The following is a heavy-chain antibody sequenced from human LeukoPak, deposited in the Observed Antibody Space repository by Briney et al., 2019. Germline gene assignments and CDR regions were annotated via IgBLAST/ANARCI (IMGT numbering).Heavy chain of an antibody. CDR3: ARDPTPNIVVVPAAIRRATSYYYYGMDV. J-gene: IGHJ6*02. Sequence: ASVKVSCKASGYTFTSYGISWVRQAPGQGLEWMGWISAYNGKTNYTQKLQGRVTMTTDTSTSTAYMELRSLRSDDTAVYYCARDPTPNIVVVPAAIRRATSYYYYGMDVWGQGTTVTVSS. CDR2: ISAYNGKT. CDR1: GYTFTSYG. V-gene: IGHV1-18*01. D-gene: IGHD2-2*02.